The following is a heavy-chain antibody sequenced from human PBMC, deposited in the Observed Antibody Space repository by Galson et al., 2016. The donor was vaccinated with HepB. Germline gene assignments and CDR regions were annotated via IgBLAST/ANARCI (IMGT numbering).Heavy chain of an antibody. CDR1: GFAFDEYA. J-gene: IGHJ4*02. CDR2: ISWDSETI. CDR3: VKDRRVTTGVFES. V-gene: IGHV3-9*01. Sequence: SLRLSCAASGFAFDEYALHWVRQGPGKGLEWVSGISWDSETIDYVDSVRGRFRISRDNAEKSLFLQTNSLRQEDTGVYYCVKDRRVTTGVFESWGQGTLVVVSS. D-gene: IGHD4-23*01.